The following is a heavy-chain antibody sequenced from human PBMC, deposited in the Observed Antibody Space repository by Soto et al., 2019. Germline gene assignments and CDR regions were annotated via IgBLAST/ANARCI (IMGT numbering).Heavy chain of an antibody. J-gene: IGHJ3*02. CDR2: ISGSGGST. D-gene: IGHD3-22*01. Sequence: GGSLRLSCAASGFNFSSYAMSWVRQAPGKGLEWVSAISGSGGSTYYADSVKGRFTISRDNSKNTLYLQMNSLRAEDTAVYYCAKDRSRYYDSSGGDAFDIWGQGTMVTVSS. V-gene: IGHV3-23*01. CDR3: AKDRSRYYDSSGGDAFDI. CDR1: GFNFSSYA.